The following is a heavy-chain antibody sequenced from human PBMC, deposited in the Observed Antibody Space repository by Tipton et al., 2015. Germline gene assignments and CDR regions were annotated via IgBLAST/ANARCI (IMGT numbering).Heavy chain of an antibody. J-gene: IGHJ5*02. Sequence: TLSLTCTVSGGSISSYYWSWIRQPPGKGLEWIGYIYYRGSTNYNPSLKSRVTISVDTSKNQFSLKLSSVTAADTAVYYCARERGYCSSTSCYRVGWFDPWGQGTLVTVSS. CDR1: GGSISSYY. D-gene: IGHD2-2*02. CDR2: IYYRGST. CDR3: ARERGYCSSTSCYRVGWFDP. V-gene: IGHV4-59*01.